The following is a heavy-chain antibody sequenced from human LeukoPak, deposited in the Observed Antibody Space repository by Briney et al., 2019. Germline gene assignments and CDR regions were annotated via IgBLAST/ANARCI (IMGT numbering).Heavy chain of an antibody. CDR3: AKDVMITFGPVMAPPFDY. V-gene: IGHV3-21*04. Sequence: PGGSLRLSCAASGFTFSSYSMNWVRQAPGKGLEWVSSISSSSSYIYYADSVKGRFTISRDNAKNSLYLQMNSLRAEDTAVYYCAKDVMITFGPVMAPPFDYWGQGTLVTVSS. CDR1: GFTFSSYS. J-gene: IGHJ4*02. D-gene: IGHD3-16*01. CDR2: ISSSSSYI.